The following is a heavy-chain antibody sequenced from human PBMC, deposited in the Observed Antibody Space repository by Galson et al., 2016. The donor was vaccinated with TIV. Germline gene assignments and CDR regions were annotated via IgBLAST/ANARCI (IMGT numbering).Heavy chain of an antibody. Sequence: SLRLSCAGSEFIFGSYEMNWVPQAPGKGLEWVSYISATGSRIYYAESLKGRFTISRDNAMTSDTYTSTVYMELNSLRSEDTAVYYCARGPGYTYGYIFDYWGQGTPVTVAS. CDR2: ISATGSRI. CDR1: EFIFGSYE. V-gene: IGHV3-48*03. CDR3: ARGPGYTYGYIFDY. J-gene: IGHJ4*02. D-gene: IGHD5-18*01.